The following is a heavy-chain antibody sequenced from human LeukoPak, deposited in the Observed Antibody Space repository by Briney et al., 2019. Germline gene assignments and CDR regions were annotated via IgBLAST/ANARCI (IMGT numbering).Heavy chain of an antibody. Sequence: PSETLPLTCTVSGVSISSYYWSWIRQPPGKGLEWLGYIYYSGSTNYNPSLKSRVTISVDTSKNQFSLKLSSVTAADTAEYYCARDGGRYYDSSEGWFDPWGQGTLVTVSS. CDR2: IYYSGST. V-gene: IGHV4-59*01. D-gene: IGHD3-22*01. CDR1: GVSISSYY. J-gene: IGHJ5*02. CDR3: ARDGGRYYDSSEGWFDP.